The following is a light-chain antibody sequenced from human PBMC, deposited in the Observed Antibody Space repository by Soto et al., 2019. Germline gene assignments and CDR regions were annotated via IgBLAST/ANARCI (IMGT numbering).Light chain of an antibody. Sequence: EIIMTHSPATLSVSPGETATLSCRACLRVGINLAWYQQKPGQAPRLLIYSASTRASGIPDRFSGSGSGPELPLISSSLQSEHFDCFSCQQYDGWPRTFGQGHKVDIK. V-gene: IGKV3-15*01. CDR1: LRVGIN. CDR2: SAS. J-gene: IGKJ1*01. CDR3: QQYDGWPRT.